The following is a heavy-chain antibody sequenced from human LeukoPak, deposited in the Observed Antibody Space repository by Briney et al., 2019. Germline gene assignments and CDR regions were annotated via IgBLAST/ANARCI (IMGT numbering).Heavy chain of an antibody. Sequence: GGSLRLSCAASGFTFSNYWINWVRQAPGKGLEWVAVISYDGSNKYYADSVKGRFTISRDNSKNTLYLQMNSLRAEDTAVYYCARIGGGEPTWGQGTLVTVSS. CDR3: ARIGGGEPT. CDR1: GFTFSNYW. CDR2: ISYDGSNK. V-gene: IGHV3-30*03. J-gene: IGHJ5*02. D-gene: IGHD2-21*01.